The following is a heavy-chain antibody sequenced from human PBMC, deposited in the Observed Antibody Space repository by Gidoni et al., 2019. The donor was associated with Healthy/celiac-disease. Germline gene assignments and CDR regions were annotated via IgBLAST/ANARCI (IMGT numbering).Heavy chain of an antibody. CDR3: AKGGSSWGYYYYGMDV. J-gene: IGHJ6*02. Sequence: EVQLLESGGGLVQPGGALRLSCAASGFTFSSYAMSWVRQASVKGLEWVSAISGSGGSTYYADSVKGLFTISRDNSKNTLYLQMNSLRAEDTAVSYCAKGGSSWGYYYYGMDVWGQGTTVTVSS. CDR2: ISGSGGST. V-gene: IGHV3-23*01. CDR1: GFTFSSYA. D-gene: IGHD6-13*01.